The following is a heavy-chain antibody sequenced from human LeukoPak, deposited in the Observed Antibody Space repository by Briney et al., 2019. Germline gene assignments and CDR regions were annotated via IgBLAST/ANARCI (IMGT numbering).Heavy chain of an antibody. J-gene: IGHJ5*02. Sequence: GGSLRLSCAASVFTFSSYAMIRLRQAPGKGLEGVSAISGSGGSTYYADSVKGRFTISRDNSKNTLYLQMNSLRAEDTAVYYCAKTGGSSSLSWFDPWGQGTLVTVSS. D-gene: IGHD6-6*01. CDR1: VFTFSSYA. CDR2: ISGSGGST. CDR3: AKTGGSSSLSWFDP. V-gene: IGHV3-23*01.